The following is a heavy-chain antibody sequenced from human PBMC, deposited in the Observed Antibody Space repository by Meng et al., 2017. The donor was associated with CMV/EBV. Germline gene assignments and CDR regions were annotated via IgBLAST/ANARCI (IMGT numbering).Heavy chain of an antibody. D-gene: IGHD3-3*01. Sequence: SETLSLTCAVYGGSFSGYYWSWIRQPPGKGLEWIGEINHSGSTNYNPSLKSRVTISVDTSKNQFSLKLSSVTAADTAVYYCARVPPRGYDFWSGYYNLLSYYYYYGMDVWGQGTTVT. V-gene: IGHV4-34*01. CDR1: GGSFSGYY. CDR2: INHSGST. CDR3: ARVPPRGYDFWSGYYNLLSYYYYYGMDV. J-gene: IGHJ6*02.